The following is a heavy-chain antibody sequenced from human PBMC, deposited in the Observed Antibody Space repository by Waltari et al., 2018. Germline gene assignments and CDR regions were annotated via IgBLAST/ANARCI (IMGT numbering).Heavy chain of an antibody. D-gene: IGHD5-18*01. Sequence: QVQLQESGPGLVKPSETLSLTCTVSGGSISSSSWSWIRQPSGKGLEWIGRIYTSGSTNYNPSLKSRVTMSVDTSKNQFSLKLSSVTAADTAVYYCARDLQLWSNPDYYYYYMDVWGKGTTVTISS. CDR3: ARDLQLWSNPDYYYYYMDV. V-gene: IGHV4-4*07. CDR2: IYTSGST. CDR1: GGSISSSS. J-gene: IGHJ6*03.